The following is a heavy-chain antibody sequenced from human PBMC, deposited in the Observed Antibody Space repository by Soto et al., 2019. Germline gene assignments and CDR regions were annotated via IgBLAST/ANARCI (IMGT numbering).Heavy chain of an antibody. CDR2: INSSSTYT. J-gene: IGHJ2*01. D-gene: IGHD6-13*01. CDR1: GFTFSDYY. CDR3: ARIIAAAGGRRYFDL. V-gene: IGHV3-11*05. Sequence: QVQLVESGGGLVKPGGSLRLSCAASGFTFSDYYMSWIRRAPGKGLVWVSYINSSSTYTNYADSVKGRFTISRDNAKNSLYLQMNSLRAEDTAVYYCARIIAAAGGRRYFDLWGRGTLVTVSS.